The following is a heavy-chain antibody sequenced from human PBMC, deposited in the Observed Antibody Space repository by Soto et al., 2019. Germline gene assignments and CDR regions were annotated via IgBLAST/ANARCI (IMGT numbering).Heavy chain of an antibody. CDR3: ASTVSRVTTWSDAFDI. Sequence: GESLKISCKGSGYSFTSYWIGWVRQMPGKGLEWMGIIYPGDSDTRYSPSFQGQVTISADKSISTAYLQWSSLKASDTAMYYCASTVSRVTTWSDAFDIWGQGTMVTVSS. CDR1: GYSFTSYW. V-gene: IGHV5-51*01. CDR2: IYPGDSDT. J-gene: IGHJ3*02. D-gene: IGHD4-17*01.